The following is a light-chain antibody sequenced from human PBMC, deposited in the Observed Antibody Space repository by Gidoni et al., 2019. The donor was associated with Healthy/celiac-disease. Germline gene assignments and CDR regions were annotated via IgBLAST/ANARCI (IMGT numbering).Light chain of an antibody. CDR3: QQSYSTPPTYT. CDR2: AAS. J-gene: IGKJ2*01. V-gene: IGKV1-39*01. CDR1: PSISSY. Sequence: DIQLTQSPSSLSASVGDRVTITCRASPSISSYLNWYQQKPGKAPKLLSYAASSLQSGVPSRFSGSGSGTDFTLTISSLQPEDFATYYCQQSYSTPPTYTFGQGTKLEIK.